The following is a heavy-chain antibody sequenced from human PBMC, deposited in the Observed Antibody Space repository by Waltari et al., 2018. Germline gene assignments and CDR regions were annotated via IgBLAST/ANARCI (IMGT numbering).Heavy chain of an antibody. CDR2: IRSKAYGGTT. CDR1: GFTFGDYA. CDR3: TRDRWTGTAGSFDI. V-gene: IGHV3-49*03. J-gene: IGHJ3*02. Sequence: EVQLVESGGGLVQPGRSLRLSCTASGFTFGDYAMSWFRQAPGKGLEWVGFIRSKAYGGTTEYAASVKGRFTISRDDSKSIAYLQMNSLKTEDTAVYYCTRDRWTGTAGSFDIWGQGTMVTVSS. D-gene: IGHD1-1*01.